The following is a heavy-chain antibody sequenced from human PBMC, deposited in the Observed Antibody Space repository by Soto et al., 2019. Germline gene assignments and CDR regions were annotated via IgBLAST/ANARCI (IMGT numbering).Heavy chain of an antibody. Sequence: QVQLVESGGGVVQPGRSLRLSCAASGFTFSSDAMHWVRQAPGKGLEWVAFISYDGSKKDYAGSVKGRFTISRDNPKNTLYLRMNTLRAEDTAVYYCAKDHASHYVSDYWGQGTLVTVAS. D-gene: IGHD4-4*01. J-gene: IGHJ4*02. V-gene: IGHV3-30*18. CDR2: ISYDGSKK. CDR1: GFTFSSDA. CDR3: AKDHASHYVSDY.